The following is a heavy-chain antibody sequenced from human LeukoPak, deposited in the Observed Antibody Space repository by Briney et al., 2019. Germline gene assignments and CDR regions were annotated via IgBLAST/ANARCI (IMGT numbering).Heavy chain of an antibody. J-gene: IGHJ4*02. CDR2: IYYSGST. D-gene: IGHD2-2*01. Sequence: TASETLSLTCTVSGGSISSYYWSWIRQPPGKGLEWIGYIYYSGSTNYNPSLKSRVTISVDTSKNQFSLKLSSVTAADTAVYYCARDSDQLLSFAYDYWGQGTLVTVSS. CDR3: ARDSDQLLSFAYDY. V-gene: IGHV4-59*01. CDR1: GGSISSYY.